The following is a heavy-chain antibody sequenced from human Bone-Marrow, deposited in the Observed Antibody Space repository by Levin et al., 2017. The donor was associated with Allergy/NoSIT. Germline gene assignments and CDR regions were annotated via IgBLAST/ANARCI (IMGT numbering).Heavy chain of an antibody. D-gene: IGHD6-19*01. CDR2: ISSSSSYI. V-gene: IGHV3-21*01. Sequence: GESLKISCAASGFTFSSYSMNWVRQAPGKGLEWVSSISSSSSYIYYADSVKGRFTISRDNAKNSLYLQMNSLRAEDTAVYYCARDGEAVAGKGGRDYWGQGTLVTVSS. J-gene: IGHJ4*02. CDR1: GFTFSSYS. CDR3: ARDGEAVAGKGGRDY.